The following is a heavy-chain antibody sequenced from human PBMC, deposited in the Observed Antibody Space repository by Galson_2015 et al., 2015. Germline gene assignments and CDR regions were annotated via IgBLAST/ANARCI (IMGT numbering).Heavy chain of an antibody. D-gene: IGHD3-16*02. CDR2: INAGNGNT. Sequence: SVKVSCKASGYTFTSYAMHWVRQAPGQRLEWMGWINAGNGNTKYSQKFQGRVTITRDTSASTAYMELSSLRSEDTAVYYCARARVTYGGSYRYTSSPPPDYYGMDVWGQRTTVTVSS. V-gene: IGHV1-3*01. CDR1: GYTFTSYA. J-gene: IGHJ6*02. CDR3: ARARVTYGGSYRYTSSPPPDYYGMDV.